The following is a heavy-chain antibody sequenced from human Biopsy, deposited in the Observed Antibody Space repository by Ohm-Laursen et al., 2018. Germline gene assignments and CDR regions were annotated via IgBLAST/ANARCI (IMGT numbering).Heavy chain of an antibody. Sequence: SDTLSLTCTVSGGSVSSNVAYWAWIRQPPGKGLESIGSIFYSGITYYNPSLQSRVTMSVDTSKNQFSLNLTSVTAADTAVYYCARHPTGFWFDPWGLGTLVTVSS. CDR3: ARHPTGFWFDP. J-gene: IGHJ5*02. CDR2: IFYSGIT. CDR1: GGSVSSNVAY. V-gene: IGHV4-39*01.